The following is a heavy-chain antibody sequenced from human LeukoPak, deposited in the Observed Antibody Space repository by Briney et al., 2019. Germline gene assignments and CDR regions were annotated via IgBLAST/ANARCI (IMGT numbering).Heavy chain of an antibody. CDR2: ISSSSSTI. J-gene: IGHJ3*02. CDR3: ARDRYNWNPDAFDI. CDR1: GFTFSSYS. V-gene: IGHV3-48*01. Sequence: GGSLRLSCAASGFTFSSYSMNWVRQAPGKGLEWVSYISSSSSTIYYADSVQGRFTISRDNAKNSLYLQMNSLRAEDTAVYYCARDRYNWNPDAFDIWGQGTMVTVSS. D-gene: IGHD1-20*01.